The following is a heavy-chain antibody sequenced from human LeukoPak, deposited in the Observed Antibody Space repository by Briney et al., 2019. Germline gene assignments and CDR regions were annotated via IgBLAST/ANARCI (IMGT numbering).Heavy chain of an antibody. D-gene: IGHD5-18*01. CDR2: ISYDGSNK. CDR1: GFTFSSYG. CDR3: AKDNSKHSYGYLYYFDY. J-gene: IGHJ4*02. Sequence: GGSLRLSCAASGFTFSSYGMHWVRQAPGKGLEWVAVISYDGSNKYYADSVKGRFTISRDNSKNTLYLQMNSLRAEDTAVYYCAKDNSKHSYGYLYYFDYWGQGTLVTVSS. V-gene: IGHV3-30*18.